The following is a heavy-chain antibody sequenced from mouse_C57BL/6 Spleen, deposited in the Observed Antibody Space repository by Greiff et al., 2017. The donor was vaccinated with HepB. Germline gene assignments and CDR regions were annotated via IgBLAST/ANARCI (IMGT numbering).Heavy chain of an antibody. CDR2: IWSGGST. V-gene: IGHV2-2*01. CDR1: GFSLTSYG. D-gene: IGHD1-1*01. J-gene: IGHJ3*01. CDR3: ASDYYGSSYVGFAY. Sequence: QVQLQQSGPGLVQPSQCLSITCTVSGFSLTSYGVHWVRQSPGKGLEWLGVIWSGGSTDYNAAFISRLSISKDNSKSQVFFKMNSLQADDTAIYYCASDYYGSSYVGFAYWGQGTLVTVSA.